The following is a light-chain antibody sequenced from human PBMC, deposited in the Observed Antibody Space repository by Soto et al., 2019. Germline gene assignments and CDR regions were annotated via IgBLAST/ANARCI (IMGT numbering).Light chain of an antibody. CDR1: SSGVGGYNS. CDR3: CSYVGSYSYV. CDR2: DVI. V-gene: IGLV2-11*01. J-gene: IGLJ1*01. Sequence: QSALTQPRSVSGSPGQSVTVSCIGTSSGVGGYNSVSWYQEHPGKAPKLMIYDVIKRPSGVPDRFSGSKSGNTASLTISSLLAEDEADYYCCSYVGSYSYVFGTGTKVTVL.